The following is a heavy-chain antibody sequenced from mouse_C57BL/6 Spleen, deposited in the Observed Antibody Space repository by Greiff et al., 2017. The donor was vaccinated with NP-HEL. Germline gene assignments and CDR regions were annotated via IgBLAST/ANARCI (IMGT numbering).Heavy chain of an antibody. CDR3: ARSEEPGTFAY. CDR2: INPGSGGT. D-gene: IGHD4-1*01. J-gene: IGHJ3*01. V-gene: IGHV1-54*01. CDR1: GYAFTNYL. Sequence: QVQLKQSGAELVRPGTSVKVSCKASGYAFTNYLIEWVKQRPGQGLEWIGVINPGSGGTNYNEKFKGKATLTADKSSSTAYMQLSSLTSEDSAVYFCARSEEPGTFAYWGQGTLVTVSA.